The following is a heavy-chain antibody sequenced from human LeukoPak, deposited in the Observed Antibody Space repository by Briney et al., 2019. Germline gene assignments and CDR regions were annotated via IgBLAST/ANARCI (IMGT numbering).Heavy chain of an antibody. J-gene: IGHJ5*02. V-gene: IGHV3-21*01. Sequence: GGSLRLSCAASGFTFSSYSMNWVRQAPGKGLEWVSPISSSSSYIYYADSVKGRFTISRDNAKNSLYLQMNSLRAEDTAVYYCAGWDIVVVPAARAQFGWFDPWGQGTLVTVSS. CDR1: GFTFSSYS. CDR2: ISSSSSYI. CDR3: AGWDIVVVPAARAQFGWFDP. D-gene: IGHD2-2*01.